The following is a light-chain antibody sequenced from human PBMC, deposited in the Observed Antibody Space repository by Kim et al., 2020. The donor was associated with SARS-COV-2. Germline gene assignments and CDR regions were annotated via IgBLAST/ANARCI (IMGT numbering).Light chain of an antibody. CDR3: QSTDTSGTYYWV. CDR2: KDS. CDR1: ALPKQY. J-gene: IGLJ3*02. Sequence: SYELTQPPSVSVSPGQTATITCSGDALPKQYAYWYQQKPGQAPVLVIYKDSERPSGIPERFSGSSSGTTVTLTISGVQAEDEADYYCQSTDTSGTYYWVF. V-gene: IGLV3-25*03.